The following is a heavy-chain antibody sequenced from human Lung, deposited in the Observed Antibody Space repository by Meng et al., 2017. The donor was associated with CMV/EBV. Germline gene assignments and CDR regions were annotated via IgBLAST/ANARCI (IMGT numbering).Heavy chain of an antibody. J-gene: IGHJ6*01. CDR2: IYYSGST. V-gene: IGHV4-59*01. D-gene: IGHD5-18*01. CDR3: ARGARRLNSPYHYYYGMDV. CDR1: GGSISSYY. Sequence: SXTXSLXCTVSGGSISSYYWSWIRQPPGKGLEWIGYIYYSGSTNYNPSLKSRVTISVDTSKNQFSLKLSSVTAADTAVYYCARGARRLNSPYHYYYGMDVWXQGNTV.